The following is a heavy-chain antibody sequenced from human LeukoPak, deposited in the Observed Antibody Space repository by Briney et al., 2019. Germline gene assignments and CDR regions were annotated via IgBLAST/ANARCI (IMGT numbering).Heavy chain of an antibody. V-gene: IGHV4-59*01. CDR3: AGGAGYSYVPFDY. CDR1: GGSISSYY. CDR2: IYYSGST. D-gene: IGHD5-18*01. Sequence: SETLPLTCGVSGGSISSYYWSWIRQPPGKGLEWIGYIYYSGSTNYNPSLKSRVTISVDTSKNQFSLKLSSVTAADTAVYYCAGGAGYSYVPFDYWGQGTLVTVSS. J-gene: IGHJ4*02.